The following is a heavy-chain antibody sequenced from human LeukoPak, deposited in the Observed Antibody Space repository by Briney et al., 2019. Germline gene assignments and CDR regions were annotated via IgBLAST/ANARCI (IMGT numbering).Heavy chain of an antibody. CDR1: GFTFSSYS. D-gene: IGHD4-23*01. Sequence: GGSLRLSCAASGFTFSSYSMNWVRHAPGKGLGWVSSISSSSSYIYYADSVNGRFTTSTDNTNNSLYLQIISLRAEDTAAYYLAPLVGCGGIPGVNSGYWGQGTLVTVSS. V-gene: IGHV3-21*01. CDR3: APLVGCGGIPGVNSGY. CDR2: ISSSSSYI. J-gene: IGHJ4*02.